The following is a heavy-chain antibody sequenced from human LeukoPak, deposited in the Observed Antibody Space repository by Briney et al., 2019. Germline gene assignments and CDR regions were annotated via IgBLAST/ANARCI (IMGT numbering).Heavy chain of an antibody. CDR2: ISSSSSYI. CDR1: GFTFSSYS. CDR3: ARDLPFRDEMAFDY. V-gene: IGHV3-21*01. D-gene: IGHD5-24*01. Sequence: PGGSLRLSCAASGFTFSSYSMNWVRQAPGKGLEWVSSISSSSSYIYYADSVKGRFTISRDNSKNTLYLQMNSLRAEDTAVYYCARDLPFRDEMAFDYWGQGTLVTVSS. J-gene: IGHJ4*02.